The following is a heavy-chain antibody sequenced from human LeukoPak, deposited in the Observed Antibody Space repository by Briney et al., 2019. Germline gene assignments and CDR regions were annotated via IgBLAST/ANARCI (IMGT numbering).Heavy chain of an antibody. CDR2: IEPSGFTI. J-gene: IGHJ4*01. D-gene: IGHD1-1*01. CDR3: ASGIRERGFDY. CDR1: GLTFTTYG. Sequence: GGSLRLSCAASGLTFTTYGMNWVRQAPGRGLEWVSSIEPSGFTIFYANSVKGRFTISRDNAKNSLYLQMNSLRPDDTALYFCASGIRERGFDYWGHGTLVTVSS. V-gene: IGHV3-21*01.